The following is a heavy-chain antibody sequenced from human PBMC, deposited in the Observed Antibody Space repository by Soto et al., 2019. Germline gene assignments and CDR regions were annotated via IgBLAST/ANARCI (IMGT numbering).Heavy chain of an antibody. CDR3: AREGITMVRGVIYNWFDP. D-gene: IGHD3-10*01. CDR2: ISSSSYI. CDR1: GFTFSSYS. J-gene: IGHJ5*02. V-gene: IGHV3-21*01. Sequence: GGSLRLSCAASGFTFSSYSMNWVRQAPGKGLEWVSSISSSSYIYYADSVKGRFTISRDNAKNSLYLQMNSLRAEDTAVYYCAREGITMVRGVIYNWFDPWGQGTLVTVSS.